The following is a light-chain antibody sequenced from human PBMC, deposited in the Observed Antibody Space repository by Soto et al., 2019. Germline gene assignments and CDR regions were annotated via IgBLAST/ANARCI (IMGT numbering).Light chain of an antibody. Sequence: IQLTQSPSSLSASIGDRVTITCRASQAIRNDLGWFQQKPGKAPKLLISAASSLHSGVPSRFSGSGSGTDFTLTISSLQPEDSATYYCLQDYNYPLTFGGGTKVDIK. V-gene: IGKV1-6*01. CDR1: QAIRND. CDR2: AAS. J-gene: IGKJ4*01. CDR3: LQDYNYPLT.